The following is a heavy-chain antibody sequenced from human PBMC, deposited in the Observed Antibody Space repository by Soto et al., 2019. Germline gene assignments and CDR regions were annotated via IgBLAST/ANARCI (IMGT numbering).Heavy chain of an antibody. CDR3: ARDYKPSITIFGVVISTSMDV. Sequence: GGSLRLSCAASGFTFSSYAMSWVRQAPGKGLEWVSAISGSGGSTYYADSVKGRFTISRDNSKNTLYLQMNSLRAEDTAVYYCARDYKPSITIFGVVISTSMDVWGQGTTVTVSS. V-gene: IGHV3-23*01. D-gene: IGHD3-3*01. CDR1: GFTFSSYA. J-gene: IGHJ6*02. CDR2: ISGSGGST.